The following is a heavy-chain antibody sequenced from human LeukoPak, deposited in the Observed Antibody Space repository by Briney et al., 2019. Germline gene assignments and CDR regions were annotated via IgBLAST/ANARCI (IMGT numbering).Heavy chain of an antibody. CDR1: GYTFTGYY. V-gene: IGHV1-2*04. D-gene: IGHD6-6*01. CDR2: INPNSGGT. J-gene: IGHJ6*02. CDR3: ARDYSSSDYYGMDV. Sequence: ASVKVSCTASGYTFTGYYMHWVRQAPGQGLEWMGWINPNSGGTNYAQKFQGWVTMTRDTSISTAYMELSRLRSDDTAVYYCARDYSSSDYYGMDVWGQGTTVTVSS.